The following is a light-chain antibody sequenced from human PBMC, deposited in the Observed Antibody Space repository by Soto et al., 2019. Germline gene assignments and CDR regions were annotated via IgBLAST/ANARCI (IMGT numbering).Light chain of an antibody. V-gene: IGKV3-15*01. CDR2: GAS. Sequence: ETGMTQSPATLSVSPGEGATLSCRASQSVSSNLVWYQHKPGQAPRLLIYGASTRATDIPARFSGSGSGTEFTLTISSLQSEDYAVYYCQQYNNLPRTFGGGTKVDIK. J-gene: IGKJ4*01. CDR1: QSVSSN. CDR3: QQYNNLPRT.